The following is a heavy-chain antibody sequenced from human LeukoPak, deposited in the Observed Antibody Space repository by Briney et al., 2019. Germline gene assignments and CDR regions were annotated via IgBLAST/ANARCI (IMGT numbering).Heavy chain of an antibody. J-gene: IGHJ4*02. CDR3: ARDYADYVGYFFFDY. V-gene: IGHV3-23*01. CDR1: GFTFNNYA. D-gene: IGHD4-17*01. CDR2: ISGGGETT. Sequence: GGSLRLSCAASGFTFNNYAMNWVRQAPGKGLEWDSSISGGGETTYYADSAKGRFTISRDNSQNTLYLQMNSLRAEDTAVYYCARDYADYVGYFFFDYWGQGTLVTVSS.